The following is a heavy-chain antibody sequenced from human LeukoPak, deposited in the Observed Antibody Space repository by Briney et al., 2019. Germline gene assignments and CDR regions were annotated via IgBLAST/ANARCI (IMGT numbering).Heavy chain of an antibody. CDR2: INHSGST. CDR3: ARGVDDYRFSDY. V-gene: IGHV4-34*01. CDR1: GGSFSGYY. Sequence: SETLSLTCAVYGGSFSGYYWSWIRQPPGKGLEWIGEINHSGSTNYNPSLKSRVTISVDTSKNQFSLKLSSVTAADTAVYYCARGVDDYRFSDYWGQGTLVTVSS. D-gene: IGHD4/OR15-4a*01. J-gene: IGHJ4*02.